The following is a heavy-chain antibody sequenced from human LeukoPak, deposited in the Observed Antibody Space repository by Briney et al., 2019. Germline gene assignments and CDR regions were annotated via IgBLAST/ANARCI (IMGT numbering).Heavy chain of an antibody. Sequence: SETLSLTCAVYGGSFSGYYWSWIRQPPGKGLEWIGETNHSGSTNYNPSLKSRVTISVDTSKNQFSLKLSSVTAADTAVYYCARARNSSGWYVGLINNRNDYWGQGTLVTVSS. D-gene: IGHD6-19*01. CDR3: ARARNSSGWYVGLINNRNDY. V-gene: IGHV4-34*01. CDR1: GGSFSGYY. J-gene: IGHJ4*02. CDR2: TNHSGST.